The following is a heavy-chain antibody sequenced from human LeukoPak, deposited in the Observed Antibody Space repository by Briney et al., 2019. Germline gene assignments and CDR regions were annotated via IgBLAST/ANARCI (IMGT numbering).Heavy chain of an antibody. D-gene: IGHD6-19*01. CDR2: ISSDGSNK. V-gene: IGHV3-30-3*01. Sequence: GGSLRLSCAASGFTFSRYALHWVRQAPGKGLEWVAVISSDGSNKYYAGSVEGQFTISRDNYNNTLLLQMNSLRAEDTAVYYCARTDISGWSRPLDCWGQGTLVTVSS. CDR1: GFTFSRYA. CDR3: ARTDISGWSRPLDC. J-gene: IGHJ4*02.